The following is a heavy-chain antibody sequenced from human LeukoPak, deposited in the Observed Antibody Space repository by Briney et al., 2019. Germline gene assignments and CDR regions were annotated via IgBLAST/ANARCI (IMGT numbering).Heavy chain of an antibody. Sequence: GGSLRLSCAASKFTFSSYAMSWVRQAPGKGPEWVSAISGSGGSTYYADSVKGRFTISRDNSKNTLYLQMNSLRAEDTAVYYCARGVEPFDYWGQGTLVTVSS. CDR1: KFTFSSYA. CDR3: ARGVEPFDY. J-gene: IGHJ4*02. CDR2: ISGSGGST. V-gene: IGHV3-23*01.